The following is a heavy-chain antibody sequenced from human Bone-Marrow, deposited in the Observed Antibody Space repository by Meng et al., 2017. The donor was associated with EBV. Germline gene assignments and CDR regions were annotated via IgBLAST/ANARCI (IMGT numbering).Heavy chain of an antibody. D-gene: IGHD4-17*01. Sequence: QVQLQEPGLGLVKPSQTLSLICTVSGASITTPNYYWGWIRQPPGKGLEWIGTFYSVTTTFYNPSLRSRLAISVDTSKNQFSLRLTSLTAADTAVYYCVRGYDYGDYVDYWGQGTLVTVSS. CDR1: GASITTPNYY. J-gene: IGHJ4*02. CDR2: FYSVTTT. V-gene: IGHV4-39*07. CDR3: VRGYDYGDYVDY.